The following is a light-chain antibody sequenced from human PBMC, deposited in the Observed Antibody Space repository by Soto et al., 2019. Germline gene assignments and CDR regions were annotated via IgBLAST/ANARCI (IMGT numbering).Light chain of an antibody. CDR2: EGS. Sequence: QSVLTQPASVSGSPGQSITISCTGTSSDVESYNLVSWYQQHPGKAPKLIIYEGSQRPSGLSNRFSGSKSGNRASLTISGLQADDEADYYCRSYAGSSAEVVFGGGTKVNVL. J-gene: IGLJ2*01. CDR1: SSDVESYNL. CDR3: RSYAGSSAEVV. V-gene: IGLV2-23*01.